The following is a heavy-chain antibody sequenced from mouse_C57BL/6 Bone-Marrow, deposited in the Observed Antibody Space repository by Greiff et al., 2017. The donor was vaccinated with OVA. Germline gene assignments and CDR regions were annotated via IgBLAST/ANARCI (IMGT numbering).Heavy chain of an antibody. J-gene: IGHJ1*03. V-gene: IGHV14-2*01. CDR1: GFNIKDYY. D-gene: IGHD1-1*01. Sequence: EVQLQQSGAELVKPGASVKLSCTASGFNIKDYYMHWVKQRTEQGLEWIGRIDPEDGETKYAPTFQGKATITADTSSNTAYLQLSSLTSEDTAVYYCARWGLYGSSFWYFDVWGTGTTVTVSS. CDR2: IDPEDGET. CDR3: ARWGLYGSSFWYFDV.